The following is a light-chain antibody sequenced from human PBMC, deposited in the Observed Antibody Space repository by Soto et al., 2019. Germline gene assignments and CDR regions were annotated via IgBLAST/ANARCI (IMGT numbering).Light chain of an antibody. Sequence: QSALTQPASVSGSPGQSITISCTGTSNDVGAYKYVSWYQQLTGKAPKLMIYEVSNRPSGVSNRFSGSKSGNTASLTISGLQAEDEADYYCSSYTSTSTLFGGGTKVTVL. V-gene: IGLV2-14*01. CDR1: SNDVGAYKY. CDR3: SSYTSTSTL. CDR2: EVS. J-gene: IGLJ3*02.